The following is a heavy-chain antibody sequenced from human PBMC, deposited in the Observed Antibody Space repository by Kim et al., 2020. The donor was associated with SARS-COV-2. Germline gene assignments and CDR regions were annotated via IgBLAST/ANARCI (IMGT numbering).Heavy chain of an antibody. Sequence: GGSLRLSCVASGFTFDYYGMSWVRQAPGKGPEWVSGINANGDDMGYVDSVKGLFTIFRDNAKNSLYLQMNSLRAEDTALYYCAKGWFQDFDYWGQGTLVTVSS. D-gene: IGHD3-10*01. CDR3: AKGWFQDFDY. CDR2: INANGDDM. CDR1: GFTFDYYG. V-gene: IGHV3-20*04. J-gene: IGHJ4*02.